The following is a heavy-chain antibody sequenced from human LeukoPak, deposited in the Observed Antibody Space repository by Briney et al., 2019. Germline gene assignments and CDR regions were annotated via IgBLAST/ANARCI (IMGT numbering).Heavy chain of an antibody. D-gene: IGHD1-7*01. CDR2: IYSGGST. CDR3: AGQLRPHSPFDY. J-gene: IGHJ4*02. V-gene: IGHV3-53*01. CDR1: GFTVSSNY. Sequence: PWGSLRLSCAASGFTVSSNYMSWVRQAPGKGLEWVSVIYSGGSTYYKDSVKGRFTISRDNSKNTLYLQMNSLRAEDTAVYYCAGQLRPHSPFDYWGQGTLVTVSS.